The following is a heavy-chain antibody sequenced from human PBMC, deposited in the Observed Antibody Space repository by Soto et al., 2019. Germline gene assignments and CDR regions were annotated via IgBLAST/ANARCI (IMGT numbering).Heavy chain of an antibody. CDR2: IKSRTNGGTT. Sequence: NPGGSLRLSCAASGFTFSNAWMSWVRQAPGKGLEWVGRIKSRTNGGTTDYTAPVKGRFTISRDDSKGTLYLQMNSLRNEDTAVYYCTTDDPINRSWGQGTLVTVSS. V-gene: IGHV3-15*01. CDR1: GFTFSNAW. J-gene: IGHJ5*02. CDR3: TTDDPINRS.